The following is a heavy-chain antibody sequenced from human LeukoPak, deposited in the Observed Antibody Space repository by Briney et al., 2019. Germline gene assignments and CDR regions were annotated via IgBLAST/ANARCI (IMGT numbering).Heavy chain of an antibody. J-gene: IGHJ4*02. D-gene: IGHD6-13*01. CDR3: ARHETAAGPYYFDY. V-gene: IGHV4-59*08. CDR2: VYSSGST. Sequence: SETLSLTCTVSGGSISSDYWSWIRQPPGKRLEWIGYVYSSGSTNYNPSLKSRVTISVDTSKNHFSLKLSSVTAADTAVYYCARHETAAGPYYFDYWGQGTLVTVSS. CDR1: GGSISSDY.